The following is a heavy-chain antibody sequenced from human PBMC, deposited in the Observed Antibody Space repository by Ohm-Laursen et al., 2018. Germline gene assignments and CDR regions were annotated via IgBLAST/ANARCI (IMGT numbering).Heavy chain of an antibody. CDR3: ARGSLNGLDV. Sequence: SLRLSCAASGFTFSTYPMHWVRQGPGKGAVWVSRADSGGSATSYADSVKGRFTISRDNAKNTLYLQMNSLRAEDTAVYYCARGSLNGLDVWGQGTTVTVSS. D-gene: IGHD3-16*01. CDR2: ADSGGSAT. J-gene: IGHJ6*02. V-gene: IGHV3-74*01. CDR1: GFTFSTYP.